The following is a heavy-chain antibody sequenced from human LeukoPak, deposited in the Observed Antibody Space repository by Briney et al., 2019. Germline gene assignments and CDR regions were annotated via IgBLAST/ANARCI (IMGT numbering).Heavy chain of an antibody. V-gene: IGHV3-30*02. CDR1: GFTFSNYG. D-gene: IGHD2-21*02. CDR3: AKADGDPGCFDY. Sequence: GGSLRLSCGASGFTFSNYGMLWVRQAPGKGLEWVAFIRYDGNNKLYADSMKGRFTISRDNSKNTLYLQMNSLRAEDTAVYYCAKADGDPGCFDYWGQGTLVTVSS. CDR2: IRYDGNNK. J-gene: IGHJ4*02.